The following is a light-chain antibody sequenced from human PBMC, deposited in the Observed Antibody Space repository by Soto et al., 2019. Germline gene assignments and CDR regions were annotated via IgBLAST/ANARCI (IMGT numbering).Light chain of an antibody. CDR2: DAS. V-gene: IGKV1-33*01. CDR3: QQYDNVPLT. Sequence: DLQMTQSPSSLSASVGDRVTITFQAGQDISNSLNWYQHKPGKAPKLLIYDASSLETGVPSRFGGSGSGTDFTFTISSLQPEDIATYYCQQYDNVPLTFGGGTKVEI. J-gene: IGKJ4*01. CDR1: QDISNS.